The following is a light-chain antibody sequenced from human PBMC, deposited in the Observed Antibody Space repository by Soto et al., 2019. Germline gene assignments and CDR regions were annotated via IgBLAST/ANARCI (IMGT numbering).Light chain of an antibody. CDR1: SSNIGAGYD. CDR3: QSYDSSLSGSV. CDR2: GNS. J-gene: IGLJ2*01. V-gene: IGLV1-40*01. Sequence: QAVVTQPPSVSGAPGQRVTISCTGSSSNIGAGYDVHWYQQPPGTAPKLLIYGNSNRPSGVPDRFSGSKSGTSASLAITGVQAEDEADYYCQSYDSSLSGSVFGGGTKLTVL.